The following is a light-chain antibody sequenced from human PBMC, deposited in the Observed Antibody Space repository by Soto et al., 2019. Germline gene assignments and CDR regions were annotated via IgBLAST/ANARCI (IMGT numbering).Light chain of an antibody. CDR2: QTS. V-gene: IGKV1-5*03. CDR3: QYNKSYSEA. CDR1: QTISSR. Sequence: DIQMTQSPSTLSGSVGDRVTLSCRASQTISSRLAWYQQKPGQAPKLLIYQTSTITTGVPSRFSGSGSGTENTLTISRLQPDDFATYYCQYNKSYSEAFGQGTKVDNK. J-gene: IGKJ1*01.